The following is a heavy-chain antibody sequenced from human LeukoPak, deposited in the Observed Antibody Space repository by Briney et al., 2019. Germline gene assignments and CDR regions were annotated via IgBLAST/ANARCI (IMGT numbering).Heavy chain of an antibody. CDR1: GYTFTSYY. V-gene: IGHV1-2*06. J-gene: IGHJ4*02. CDR3: ATQYYYGSGSYSYYFDY. CDR2: INPNSGGT. Sequence: ASVKVSCKASGYTFTSYYMHWVRQAPGQGLEWMGRINPNSGGTNYAQKFQGRVTMTRDTSISTAYMELSRLRSDDTAVYYCATQYYYGSGSYSYYFDYWGQGTLVTVSS. D-gene: IGHD3-10*01.